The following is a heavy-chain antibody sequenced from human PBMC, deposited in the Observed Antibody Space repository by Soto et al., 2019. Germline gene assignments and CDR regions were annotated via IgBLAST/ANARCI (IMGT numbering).Heavy chain of an antibody. J-gene: IGHJ5*02. Sequence: GGSLRLSCVASGFTFTTYWMSWVRQAPGKGPEWVANIRQDGGAQYYVDSVKGRFTISRDNAKNSVYLQMDSLRVEDTAVYYCVRGGHGSGSYLGSSWGQGILVTVS. CDR1: GFTFTTYW. CDR2: IRQDGGAQ. V-gene: IGHV3-7*03. D-gene: IGHD3-10*01. CDR3: VRGGHGSGSYLGSS.